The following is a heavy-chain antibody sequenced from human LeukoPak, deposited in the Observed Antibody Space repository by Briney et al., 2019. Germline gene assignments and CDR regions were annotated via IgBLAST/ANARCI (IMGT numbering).Heavy chain of an antibody. J-gene: IGHJ4*02. V-gene: IGHV3-48*01. CDR3: AKVSRETDY. CDR2: ISSSSSTI. Sequence: GGSLRLSCAASGFTFSSYSMNWVRQAPGKGLEWVSYISSSSSTIYYADSVKGRFTISRDNSKNTLYLQMNSLRAEDTAVYYCAKVSRETDYWGQGTLVTVSS. CDR1: GFTFSSYS. D-gene: IGHD3-3*02.